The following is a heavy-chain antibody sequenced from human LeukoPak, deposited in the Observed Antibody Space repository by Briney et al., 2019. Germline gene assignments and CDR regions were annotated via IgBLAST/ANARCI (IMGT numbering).Heavy chain of an antibody. J-gene: IGHJ4*02. CDR3: ATNTGSFFAWFDY. Sequence: PSETLSLTCSVSAGSINRFYRNWIRQSPGKGLEWVGFIHHSGTTKINPSLQSRVTMSIDTSKNQLSLKLTSVTAADSALYFCATNTGSFFAWFDYWGQGILVTVSS. V-gene: IGHV4-59*03. CDR2: IHHSGTT. D-gene: IGHD1-26*01. CDR1: AGSINRFY.